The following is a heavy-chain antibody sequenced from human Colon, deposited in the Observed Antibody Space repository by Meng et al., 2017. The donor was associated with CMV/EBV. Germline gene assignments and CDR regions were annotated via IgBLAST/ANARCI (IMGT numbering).Heavy chain of an antibody. Sequence: SETLSLTCIVFGVSIRTHFYNWIRQAPGKRPEWIAYMYYTGKTNSNPSLKSRVSVSMDTSKNQLSLRLDSVTATDTAVYYCAREDYGVGSFDYWGQGTLVTVSS. CDR2: MYYTGKT. J-gene: IGHJ4*02. V-gene: IGHV4-59*11. CDR1: GVSIRTHF. D-gene: IGHD4/OR15-4a*01. CDR3: AREDYGVGSFDY.